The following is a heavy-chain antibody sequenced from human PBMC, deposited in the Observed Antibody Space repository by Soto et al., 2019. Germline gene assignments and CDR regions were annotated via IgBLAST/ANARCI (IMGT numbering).Heavy chain of an antibody. CDR1: GLPFSSYS. CDR2: ISSSSSTI. V-gene: IGHV3-48*01. Sequence: GGSLRLSCAASGLPFSSYSMNWVRQAPGKGLEWVSYISSSSSTIYYADSVKGRFTISRDNAKNSLYLQMNSLRAEDTAVYYCARDRSYLVVWGQGTMVTVSS. J-gene: IGHJ3*01. D-gene: IGHD3-10*01. CDR3: ARDRSYLVV.